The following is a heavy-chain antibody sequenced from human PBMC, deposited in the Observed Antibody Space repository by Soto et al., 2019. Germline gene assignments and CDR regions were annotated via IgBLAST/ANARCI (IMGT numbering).Heavy chain of an antibody. CDR1: GYTFTSYA. J-gene: IGHJ6*02. Sequence: QVQLVQSGAEVKKPGASVKVSCKASGYTFTSYAMHWVRQAPGQRLEWMGWINAGNGNTKYSQKFQGRVTITRDTSASTAYMELSSLRSEDTAVYYCARNFWSGYRYYYYGMVVWGQGTTVTVSS. CDR3: ARNFWSGYRYYYYGMVV. V-gene: IGHV1-3*01. D-gene: IGHD3-3*01. CDR2: INAGNGNT.